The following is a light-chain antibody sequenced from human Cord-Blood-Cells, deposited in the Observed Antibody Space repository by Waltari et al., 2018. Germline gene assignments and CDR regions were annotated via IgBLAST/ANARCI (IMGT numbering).Light chain of an antibody. CDR1: QSISSY. J-gene: IGKJ1*01. Sequence: DIQMTQSPSSLSASVADRVTITCRASQSISSYLNWYQQKPGKAPKLLIYAASSLQSGVPSRFSGSGSGTDFTLTISSLQPEDFATYYWQQSYSTPPEWTFGQGTKVEIK. CDR3: QQSYSTPPEWT. CDR2: AAS. V-gene: IGKV1-39*01.